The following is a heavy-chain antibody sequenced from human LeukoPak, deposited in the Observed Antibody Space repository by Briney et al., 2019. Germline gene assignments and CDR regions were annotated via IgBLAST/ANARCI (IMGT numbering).Heavy chain of an antibody. CDR2: INHSGST. D-gene: IGHD3-9*01. CDR1: GGSFSGYY. V-gene: IGHV4-34*01. Sequence: SETLSLTCAVYGGSFSGYYWSWIRQPPGKGLEWIGEINHSGSTNYNPSLKSRVTISVDTSKNQFSLKLSSVTAADTAVYYCARSSPHYDILTGYTTDAFDIWGQGTMVTVSS. CDR3: ARSSPHYDILTGYTTDAFDI. J-gene: IGHJ3*02.